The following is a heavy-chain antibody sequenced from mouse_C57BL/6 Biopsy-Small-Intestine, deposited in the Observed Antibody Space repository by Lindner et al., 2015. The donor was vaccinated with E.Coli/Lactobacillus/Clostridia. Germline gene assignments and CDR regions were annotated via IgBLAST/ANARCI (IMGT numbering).Heavy chain of an antibody. V-gene: IGHV1-39*01. CDR2: INPKYGTT. Sequence: VQLQESGPELVKPGASVKIPCKASGYSFTDYNMNWVKQSNGKSLEWIGIINPKYGTTSYNQKFKGKATLTVDQSSSTAYMQLNSLTSEDSAVFYCAREGPWPFAYWGQGTLVTVSA. J-gene: IGHJ3*01. CDR3: AREGPWPFAY. CDR1: GYSFTDYN.